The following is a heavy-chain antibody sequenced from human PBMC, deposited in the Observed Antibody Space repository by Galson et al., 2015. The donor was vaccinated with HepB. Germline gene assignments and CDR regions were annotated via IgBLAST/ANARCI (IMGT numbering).Heavy chain of an antibody. CDR3: ASMQGEGYNWFDP. CDR2: IYYSGST. J-gene: IGHJ5*02. Sequence: TLSLTCAVSGGSISSGGYYWSWIRQHPGKGLEWIGYIYYSGSTYYNPSLKSRVTISVDTSKNQFSLKLSSVTAADTAVYYCASMQGEGYNWFDPWGQGTLVTVSS. V-gene: IGHV4-31*11. CDR1: GGSISSGGYY.